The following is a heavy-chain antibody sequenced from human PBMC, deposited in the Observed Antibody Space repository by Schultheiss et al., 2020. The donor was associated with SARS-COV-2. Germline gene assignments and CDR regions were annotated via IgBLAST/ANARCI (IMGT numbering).Heavy chain of an antibody. CDR3: AKVHSVVVIPLGAFDI. V-gene: IGHV3-48*01. CDR1: GFTFSSYS. J-gene: IGHJ3*02. Sequence: GGSLRLSCAASGFTFSSYSMNWVRQAPGKGLEWVSYISSSSSTIYYADSVKGRFTISRDNSKNTLYLQMNSLRAEDTAVYYCAKVHSVVVIPLGAFDIWGQGTMVTVSS. CDR2: ISSSSSTI. D-gene: IGHD3-22*01.